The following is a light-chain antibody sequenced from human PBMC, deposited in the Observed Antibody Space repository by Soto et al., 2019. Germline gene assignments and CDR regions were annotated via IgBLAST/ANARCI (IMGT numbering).Light chain of an antibody. CDR1: QSVSSSY. CDR3: RFYGSSPPVYT. V-gene: IGKV3-20*01. CDR2: AAS. J-gene: IGKJ2*01. Sequence: EIVLTQSPATLSLSPGERATLSCGASQSVSSSYLAWYQQKPGQAPGLLIYAASSRATGIPDRFSGSVSGTEFTLPSSSLEAEEFAVYLWRFYGSSPPVYTFGQGNKVEIK.